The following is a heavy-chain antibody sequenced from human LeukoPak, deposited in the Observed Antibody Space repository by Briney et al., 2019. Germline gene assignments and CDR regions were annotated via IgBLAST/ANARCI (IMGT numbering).Heavy chain of an antibody. J-gene: IGHJ6*03. CDR1: GFTFSSYW. Sequence: GGSLRLSCAASGFTFSSYWMSWVRQAPGKGLEWVANIKQDGSEKYYVDSVKGRFTISRDNAKNSLYLQMNSLRAEDTAVYYCARGVPKTSYYYYYMDVWGKGTTVTVSS. D-gene: IGHD4-11*01. CDR2: IKQDGSEK. V-gene: IGHV3-7*01. CDR3: ARGVPKTSYYYYYMDV.